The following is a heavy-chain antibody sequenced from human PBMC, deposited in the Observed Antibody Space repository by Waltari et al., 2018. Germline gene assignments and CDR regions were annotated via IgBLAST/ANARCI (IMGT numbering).Heavy chain of an antibody. CDR1: GGSIPSYY. J-gene: IGHJ4*02. V-gene: IGHV4-59*08. Sequence: QVQLQESGPGLVKPSETLSLTCTVSGGSIPSYYWHWFRQPPGKGLEWIGYIYYTGTTNYSPSLKSRVTMSVDTSKDQFSLKVTSVTAADTAMYYCARHEGGGLNALWGQGTLVTVSS. CDR2: IYYTGTT. D-gene: IGHD3-16*01. CDR3: ARHEGGGLNAL.